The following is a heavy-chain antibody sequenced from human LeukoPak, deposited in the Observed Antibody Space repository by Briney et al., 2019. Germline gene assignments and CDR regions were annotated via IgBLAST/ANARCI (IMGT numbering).Heavy chain of an antibody. V-gene: IGHV3-23*01. CDR3: AKDLLPFFAP. J-gene: IGHJ5*02. CDR2: ISGSGGST. CDR1: GFTFSSNY. D-gene: IGHD5/OR15-5a*01. Sequence: PGGSLRLSCAASGFTFSSNYMSWVRQAPGKGLEWVSAISGSGGSTYYADSVKGRFTISRDNSKNTLYLQMNSLRAEDTAVYYCAKDLLPFFAPWGQGTLVTVSS.